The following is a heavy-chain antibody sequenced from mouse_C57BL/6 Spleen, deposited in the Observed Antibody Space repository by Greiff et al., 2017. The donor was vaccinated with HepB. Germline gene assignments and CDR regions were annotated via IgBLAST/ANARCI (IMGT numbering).Heavy chain of an antibody. V-gene: IGHV1-61*01. D-gene: IGHD1-1*01. CDR2: IYPADSET. Sequence: QVQLQQPGAELVRPGSSVKLSCKASGYTFTSYWMDWVKQRPGQGLEWIGNIYPADSETHYNQKFKDKATLTVDKSSSTAYMQLSSLTSEDAAVCYWARGLRGDYAMDCWGQGASVTVSS. J-gene: IGHJ4*01. CDR3: ARGLRGDYAMDC. CDR1: GYTFTSYW.